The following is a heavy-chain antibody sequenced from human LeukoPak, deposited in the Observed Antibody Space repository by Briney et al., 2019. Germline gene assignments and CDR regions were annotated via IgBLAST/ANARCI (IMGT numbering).Heavy chain of an antibody. V-gene: IGHV1-18*01. J-gene: IGHJ3*02. Sequence: GASVKVSCKAPGYTFTSYGISWVRQAPGQGLEWMGWISAYNGNTNYAQKLQGRVTMTTDTSTSTAYMELRSLRSDDTAVYYCARLTYYYDSSGPDAFDIWGQGTMVTVSS. CDR3: ARLTYYYDSSGPDAFDI. CDR1: GYTFTSYG. D-gene: IGHD3-22*01. CDR2: ISAYNGNT.